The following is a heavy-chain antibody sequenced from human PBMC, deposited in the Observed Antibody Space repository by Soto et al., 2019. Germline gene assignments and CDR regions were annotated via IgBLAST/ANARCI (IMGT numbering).Heavy chain of an antibody. D-gene: IGHD3-9*01. Sequence: QVLLRESGPGLVEPSQTLSLPCSVSGDSISSDNYYWSWIRQPPGKGLEWVAHIYTSVDTYYNPSLHFRPDMKENTSPTHFSLKLGSVTVADSAVYFCARRHTLTGYDLTRRDYLHYWGQGILVTVSS. J-gene: IGHJ4*02. CDR2: IYTSVDT. CDR1: GDSISSDNYY. CDR3: ARRHTLTGYDLTRRDYLHY. V-gene: IGHV4-30-4*01.